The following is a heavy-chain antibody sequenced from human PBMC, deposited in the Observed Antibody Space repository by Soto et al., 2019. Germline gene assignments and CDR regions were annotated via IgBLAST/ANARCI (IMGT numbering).Heavy chain of an antibody. CDR2: INAGNGNT. Sequence: ASVKVSCKASGYTFTSYAMHWVRQAPGQRLEWMGWINAGNGNTKYSQKFQGRVTITRDTSASTAYMELSSLRSEDTAVYYCAREGGVAVAGNRYFDYWGQGTLVTVSS. J-gene: IGHJ4*02. D-gene: IGHD6-19*01. V-gene: IGHV1-3*01. CDR1: GYTFTSYA. CDR3: AREGGVAVAGNRYFDY.